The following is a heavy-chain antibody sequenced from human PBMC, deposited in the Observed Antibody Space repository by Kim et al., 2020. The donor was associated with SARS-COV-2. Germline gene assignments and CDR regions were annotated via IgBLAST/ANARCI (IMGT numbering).Heavy chain of an antibody. CDR1: GFTFGSNA. Sequence: GGSLRLSCVASGFTFGSNAMQWVRQTPGKGLEWVAVIANDGTKKYHADFAKGRFTISRDNSKNLLSLEMNSLGVEDTGVYYCAKDRWITDWSSSGFDVWGEATTVIVSS. V-gene: IGHV3-30*18. J-gene: IGHJ6*04. CDR3: AKDRWITDWSSSGFDV. D-gene: IGHD6-25*01. CDR2: IANDGTKK.